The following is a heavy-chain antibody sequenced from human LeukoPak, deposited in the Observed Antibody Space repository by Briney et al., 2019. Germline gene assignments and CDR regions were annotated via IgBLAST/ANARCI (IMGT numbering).Heavy chain of an antibody. CDR1: GYTFTSYA. Sequence: ASVKVSCKASGYTFTSYAMHWVRQAPGQRLAWMGWINAGNGNTKYSQKFQGRVTITRDTSASTAYMELSSLRSEDTAVYYCARETSEDYDILTGYLPWGQGTLVTVSS. CDR3: ARETSEDYDILTGYLP. V-gene: IGHV1-3*01. CDR2: INAGNGNT. J-gene: IGHJ5*02. D-gene: IGHD3-9*01.